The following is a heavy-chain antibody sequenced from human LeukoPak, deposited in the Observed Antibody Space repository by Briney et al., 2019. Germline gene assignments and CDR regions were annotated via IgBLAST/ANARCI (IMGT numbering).Heavy chain of an antibody. CDR3: ARVGYSSSFDP. Sequence: PSETLSLTCTVSGGHIGSYYWSWIRQPPGKGLEWIADIYYSGSATYNSSLRSRVTISIDTSENQFSLVLTSVTAADTAVYYCARVGYSSSFDPWGQGTLVTVSS. V-gene: IGHV4-59*01. CDR1: GGHIGSYY. J-gene: IGHJ5*02. CDR2: IYYSGSA. D-gene: IGHD6-6*01.